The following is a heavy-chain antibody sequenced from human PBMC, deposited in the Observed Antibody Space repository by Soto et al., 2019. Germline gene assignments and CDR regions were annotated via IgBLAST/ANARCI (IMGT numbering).Heavy chain of an antibody. CDR3: ASCRYSYGYSAFDI. Sequence: QVQLVQSGAEVKKPGSSVKVSCKASGGTFSSYAISWVRQAPGQGLEWMGGIIPIFGTANYAQKFQGRVTITADESTSTAYMELSSLRSEDTAVYDCASCRYSYGYSAFDIWGQGTMVHVSS. CDR1: GGTFSSYA. J-gene: IGHJ3*02. V-gene: IGHV1-69*12. CDR2: IIPIFGTA. D-gene: IGHD5-18*01.